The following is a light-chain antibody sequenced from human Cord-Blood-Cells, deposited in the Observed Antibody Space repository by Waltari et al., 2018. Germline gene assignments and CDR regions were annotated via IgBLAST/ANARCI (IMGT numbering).Light chain of an antibody. J-gene: IGKJ4*01. CDR3: QQYYSTPLT. CDR2: WAS. CDR1: PSVLYSSNNKNY. Sequence: DIVMTQSPDSLAVSLGGRATINCKSRPSVLYSSNNKNYLAWYQQKPGQPPKLLIYWASTRESGVPDRFSGSGSGTDFTLTISSLQAEDVAVYYCQQYYSTPLTFGGGTKVEIK. V-gene: IGKV4-1*01.